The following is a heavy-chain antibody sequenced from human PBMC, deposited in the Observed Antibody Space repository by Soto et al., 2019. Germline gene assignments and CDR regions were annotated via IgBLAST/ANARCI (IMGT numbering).Heavy chain of an antibody. Sequence: GGSLRLSCAASGFTFSNAWMSWVRQAPGKGLEWVGRIKSKTDGGTTDYAAPVKGRFTISRDDSKNTLYLQMNSLKTEDTAVYYCTTGTFWRAYYYYYYMDVWGKGTTVTVSS. D-gene: IGHD3-3*01. CDR2: IKSKTDGGTT. J-gene: IGHJ6*03. CDR3: TTGTFWRAYYYYYYMDV. CDR1: GFTFSNAW. V-gene: IGHV3-15*01.